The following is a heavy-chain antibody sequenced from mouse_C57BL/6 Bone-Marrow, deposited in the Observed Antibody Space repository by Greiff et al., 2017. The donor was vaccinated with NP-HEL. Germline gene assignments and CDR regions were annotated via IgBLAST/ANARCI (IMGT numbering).Heavy chain of an antibody. CDR3: ARTYDGYSAWFAY. V-gene: IGHV1-47*01. D-gene: IGHD2-3*01. J-gene: IGHJ3*01. CDR2: FHPYNDDT. CDR1: GYTFTTYP. Sequence: VNVVESGAELVKPGASVKMSCKASGYTFTTYPIEWMKQNHGKSLEWIGNFHPYNDDTKYNEKFKGKATLTVEKSSSTVYLELSRLTSDDSAVYYCARTYDGYSAWFAYWGQGTLVTVSA.